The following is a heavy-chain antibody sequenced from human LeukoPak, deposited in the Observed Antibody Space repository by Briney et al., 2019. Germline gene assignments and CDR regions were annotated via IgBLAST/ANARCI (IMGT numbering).Heavy chain of an antibody. Sequence: NPSETLSLTCTVSGGSISSATYYWNWIRQPAGKGLEWIGRIDTSGNTNYKPSLKSRVTISVDTSKNQFSLKLSSVTAADTAVYYCARVLRSHYYYYMDVWGKGTTVTVSS. CDR1: GGSISSATYY. D-gene: IGHD3-10*01. CDR3: ARVLRSHYYYYMDV. CDR2: IDTSGNT. V-gene: IGHV4-61*02. J-gene: IGHJ6*03.